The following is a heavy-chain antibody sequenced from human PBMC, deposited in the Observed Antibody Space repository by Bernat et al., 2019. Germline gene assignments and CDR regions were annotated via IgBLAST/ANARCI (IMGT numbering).Heavy chain of an antibody. Sequence: QVQLQQWGAGLLKPSETLSLTCAVFGGSFSGYYGSWIRQPPGKGLEWIGEINQSGGTDYNPSLKSRVTMSVDTSKNQFSLKLTSVTAADTAVYYCARGGRADRLAGWGQGTLVTVSS. CDR3: ARGGRADRLAG. CDR1: GGSFSGYY. V-gene: IGHV4-34*01. D-gene: IGHD6-6*01. J-gene: IGHJ4*02. CDR2: INQSGGT.